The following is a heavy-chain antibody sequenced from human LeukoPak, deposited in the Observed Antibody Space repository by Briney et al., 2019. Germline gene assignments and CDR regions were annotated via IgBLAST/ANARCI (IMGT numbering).Heavy chain of an antibody. CDR1: GFTFSSYA. D-gene: IGHD1-26*01. J-gene: IGHJ6*02. CDR3: AREGSGSYMVWYYYGMDV. Sequence: GGSLRLSCAASGFTFSSYAMSWVRQAPGKGLEWVSAISGSGGSTYYADSVKGRFTISRDNSKNTLYLQMNSLRAEDTAVYYCAREGSGSYMVWYYYGMDVWGQGTTVTVSS. V-gene: IGHV3-23*01. CDR2: ISGSGGST.